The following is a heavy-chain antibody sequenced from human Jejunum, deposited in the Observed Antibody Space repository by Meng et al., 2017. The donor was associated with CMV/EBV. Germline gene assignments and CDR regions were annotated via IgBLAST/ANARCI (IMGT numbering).Heavy chain of an antibody. CDR3: ARGRDAYKTGL. CDR2: IHPSGST. J-gene: IGHJ4*02. V-gene: IGHV4-31*03. D-gene: IGHD5-24*01. CDR1: GDSISTGIYY. Sequence: TVSGDSISTGIYYWTWVRQLPGKGLEWIGFIHPSGSTNYNPSLKSRVSMSVDTSKNHFSLTLTSVTGADTAVYYCARGRDAYKTGLWGQGTLVTVSS.